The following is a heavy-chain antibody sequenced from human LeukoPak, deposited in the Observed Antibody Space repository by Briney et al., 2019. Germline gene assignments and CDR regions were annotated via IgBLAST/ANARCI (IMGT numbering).Heavy chain of an antibody. V-gene: IGHV4-34*01. CDR3: ARDGGVVAASIGILDS. CDR1: GGSFSGYY. Sequence: SETLSLTCAVYGGSFSGYYLSWIRQPPGKGLEWIGEINHSGSTNYNPSLKSRVTISVDTSKNQFSLKLSSVTAADTAVYYCARDGGVVAASIGILDSWGQGTLVTVSS. D-gene: IGHD2-15*01. J-gene: IGHJ4*02. CDR2: INHSGST.